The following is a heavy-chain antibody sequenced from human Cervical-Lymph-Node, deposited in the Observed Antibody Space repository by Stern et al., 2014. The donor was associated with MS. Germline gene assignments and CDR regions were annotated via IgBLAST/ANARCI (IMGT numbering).Heavy chain of an antibody. CDR3: ARERHSMDV. CDR1: GYSFTAYY. J-gene: IGHJ6*02. CDR2: IDPNSGGT. V-gene: IGHV1-2*02. Sequence: VQLVESGAEVKKPGASVKVSCKASGYSFTAYYMHWVRQAPGQGIEWMGWIDPNSGGTKSAQNFQGRFTMTRDTSISTFYMELSGLTSDDTAVFYCARERHSMDVWGQGTTVTFSS.